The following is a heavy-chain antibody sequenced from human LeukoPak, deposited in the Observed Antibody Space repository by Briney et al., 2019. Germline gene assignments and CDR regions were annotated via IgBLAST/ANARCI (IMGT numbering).Heavy chain of an antibody. CDR1: GFTFSSYA. J-gene: IGHJ3*02. V-gene: IGHV3-30-3*01. D-gene: IGHD3-22*01. Sequence: GSLRLSCAASGFTFSSYAMHWVRQAPGKWLEWVVVISYDGSNKYYADSVKGRFTISRDNSKNTLYLQMNSLRAEDTAVYYCARVITTRGAFDIWGQGTMVTVSS. CDR2: ISYDGSNK. CDR3: ARVITTRGAFDI.